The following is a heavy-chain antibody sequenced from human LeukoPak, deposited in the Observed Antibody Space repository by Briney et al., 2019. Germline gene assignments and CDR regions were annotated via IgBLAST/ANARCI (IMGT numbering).Heavy chain of an antibody. D-gene: IGHD4-23*01. CDR3: ARGLNLGYGGNFYYFGY. Sequence: ASVKVSCKASGYTFTSYDINWVRQATGQGLEWMGWMNPNSGNTGYAQKFQGRVTMTRNTSISTAYMELSSLRSEDTAVYYCARGLNLGYGGNFYYFGYWGQGTLVTVSS. CDR2: MNPNSGNT. V-gene: IGHV1-8*01. CDR1: GYTFTSYD. J-gene: IGHJ4*02.